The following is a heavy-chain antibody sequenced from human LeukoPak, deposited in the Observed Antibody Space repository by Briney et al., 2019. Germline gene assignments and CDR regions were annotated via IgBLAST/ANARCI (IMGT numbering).Heavy chain of an antibody. J-gene: IGHJ4*02. CDR2: IYHSGGT. V-gene: IGHV4-30-2*01. Sequence: SETLSLTCAVSGGSISSGGYSWSWIRQPPGKGLEWIGYIYHSGGTYYNPSLKSRVTISVDRSKNQFSLKLSSVTAADTAVYYCASSSALGYYDSSGRIDYWGQGTLVTVSS. D-gene: IGHD3-22*01. CDR1: GGSISSGGYS. CDR3: ASSSALGYYDSSGRIDY.